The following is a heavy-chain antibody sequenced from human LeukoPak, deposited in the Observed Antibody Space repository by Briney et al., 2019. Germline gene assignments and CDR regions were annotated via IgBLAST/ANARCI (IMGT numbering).Heavy chain of an antibody. Sequence: PSETLSLTCTVSGGSISSGDYYWSWIRQPPGKGLEWIGYIYYSGSTYYNPSLKSRVTISVDTSKNRFSLKLSSVTAADTAVYYCARLNLTGYYNVIDYWGQGTLVTVSS. CDR3: ARLNLTGYYNVIDY. J-gene: IGHJ4*02. CDR2: IYYSGST. V-gene: IGHV4-30-4*01. D-gene: IGHD3-9*01. CDR1: GGSISSGDYY.